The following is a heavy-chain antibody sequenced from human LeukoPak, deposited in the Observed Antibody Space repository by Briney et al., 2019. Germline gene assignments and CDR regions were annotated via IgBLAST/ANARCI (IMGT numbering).Heavy chain of an antibody. V-gene: IGHV3-7*01. CDR1: GFNFSAYR. D-gene: IGHD2-2*01. Sequence: GGSLRLSCAASGFNFSAYRMSWVRQAPGKGLEWVANIKQDGSEKSYVDSVKGRFTISRDNAKSSLYLQMNSLRAEDTAVYYCARITCTSVNCYDYYYYYFMDVWAKGPRSPSP. CDR3: ARITCTSVNCYDYYYYYFMDV. CDR2: IKQDGSEK. J-gene: IGHJ6*03.